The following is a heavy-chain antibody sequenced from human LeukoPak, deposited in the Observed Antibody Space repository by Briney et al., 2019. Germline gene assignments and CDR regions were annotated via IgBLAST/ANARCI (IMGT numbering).Heavy chain of an antibody. Sequence: GGSLRLSCAASGFTFSSTWMHWVRQPPGKGLVWVARITSDGSSTTYAESVKGRFTISRDNAKNTLYLQMNSLRAEDTAVYYCAKSRLHHYYYYYMDVWGKGTTVTVSS. D-gene: IGHD5-18*01. J-gene: IGHJ6*03. CDR3: AKSRLHHYYYYYMDV. CDR1: GFTFSSTW. V-gene: IGHV3-74*03. CDR2: ITSDGSST.